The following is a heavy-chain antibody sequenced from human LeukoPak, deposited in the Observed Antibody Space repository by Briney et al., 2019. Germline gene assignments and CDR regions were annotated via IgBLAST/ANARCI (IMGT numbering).Heavy chain of an antibody. Sequence: GGSLRLSCAASGFTFSSYAMHWVRQAPGKGLEWVAVISYDGSNKYYADSVKGRFAISRDNSKNTLYLQMNSLRAEDTAVYYCARERRLRYFDWSPAGWGQGTLVTVSS. V-gene: IGHV3-30*09. CDR2: ISYDGSNK. CDR3: ARERRLRYFDWSPAG. J-gene: IGHJ4*02. D-gene: IGHD3-9*01. CDR1: GFTFSSYA.